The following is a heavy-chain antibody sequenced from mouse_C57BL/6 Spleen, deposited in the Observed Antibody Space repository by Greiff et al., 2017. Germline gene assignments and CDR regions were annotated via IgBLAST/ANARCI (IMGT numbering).Heavy chain of an antibody. J-gene: IGHJ3*01. Sequence: QVQLQQPGAELVKPGASVKLSCKASGYTFTSYWMHWVKQRPGQGLEWIGMIHPNSGSTNYNEKFKSKATLTVDKSSSTAYMQLSSLTSEDSAVYYCARTLSSSGYWFAYWGQGTLVTVSA. CDR2: IHPNSGST. V-gene: IGHV1-64*01. CDR1: GYTFTSYW. D-gene: IGHD3-2*02. CDR3: ARTLSSSGYWFAY.